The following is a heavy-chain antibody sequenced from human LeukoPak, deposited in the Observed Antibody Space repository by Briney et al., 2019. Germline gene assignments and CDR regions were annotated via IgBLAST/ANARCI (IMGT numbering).Heavy chain of an antibody. CDR1: GGSISSYY. Sequence: SETLSLTCTVSGGSISSYYWSWIRQPPGKGLEWLGYIYYSGSTNYNPSLKSRVTISVDTSKNQFSLKLSSVTAADTAVYYWARFVDGLYYFDYWGQRTLVTVSS. J-gene: IGHJ4*02. D-gene: IGHD2-15*01. V-gene: IGHV4-59*08. CDR2: IYYSGST. CDR3: ARFVDGLYYFDY.